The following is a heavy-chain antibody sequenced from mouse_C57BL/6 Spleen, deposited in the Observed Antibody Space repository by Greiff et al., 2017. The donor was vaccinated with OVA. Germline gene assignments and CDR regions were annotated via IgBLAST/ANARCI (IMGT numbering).Heavy chain of an antibody. CDR1: GYTFTDYY. D-gene: IGHD2-3*01. CDR3: ARADGYYLDY. V-gene: IGHV1-26*01. CDR2: INPNNGGT. Sequence: VQLKESGPELVKPGASVKISCKASGYTFTDYYMNWVKQSHGKSLEWIGDINPNNGGTSYNQKFKGKATLTVDKSSSTAYMELRSLTSEDSAVYYCARADGYYLDYWGQGTTLTVSS. J-gene: IGHJ2*01.